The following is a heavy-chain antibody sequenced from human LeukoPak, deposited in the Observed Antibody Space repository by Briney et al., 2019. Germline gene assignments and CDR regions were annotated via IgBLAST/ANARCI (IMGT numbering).Heavy chain of an antibody. V-gene: IGHV3-23*01. CDR1: GFTFSSYA. J-gene: IGHJ4*02. CDR2: ITGGGGNT. CDR3: AKDLRTAQGVIATLWYYFDY. Sequence: GGSLRLSCAASGFTFSSYAMSWVRQAPGKGLEWVSVITGGGGNTNYADSVKGRFTISRDNSKNTLYLQMNSLRAEDTAVYYCAKDLRTAQGVIATLWYYFDYWGQGTLVTVSS. D-gene: IGHD2-21*01.